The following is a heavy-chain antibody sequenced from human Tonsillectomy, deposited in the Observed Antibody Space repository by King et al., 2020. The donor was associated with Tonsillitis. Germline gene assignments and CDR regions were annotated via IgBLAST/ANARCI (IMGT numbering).Heavy chain of an antibody. CDR3: ARASYYDIVTGYYYFDH. CDR2: VVYGGST. CDR1: DGSISNYY. D-gene: IGHD3-9*01. V-gene: IGHV4-59*01. Sequence: QLQESGPGLVKPSETLSLTCTVSDGSISNYYWSWIRQPPGKGLEWIGYVVYGGSTNYNPSLKSRLTISVDTSKNQFSLKLSSVTAADTAVYYCARASYYDIVTGYYYFDHWGQGALVTVSS. J-gene: IGHJ4*02.